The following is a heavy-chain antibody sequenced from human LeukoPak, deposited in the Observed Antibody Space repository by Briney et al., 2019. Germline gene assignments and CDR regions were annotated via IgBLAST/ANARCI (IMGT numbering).Heavy chain of an antibody. CDR1: GYSISSGYY. V-gene: IGHV4-38-2*02. CDR3: ARDIYGGNSQYNWFDP. CDR2: IYTSGST. D-gene: IGHD4-23*01. J-gene: IGHJ5*02. Sequence: SETLSLTCAVSGYSISSGYYWGWIRPPPGKGQEWIGSIYTSGSTNYNPSLKSRVTMSVDTSKNQFSLKLSSVTAADTAVYYCARDIYGGNSQYNWFDPWGQGTLVTVSS.